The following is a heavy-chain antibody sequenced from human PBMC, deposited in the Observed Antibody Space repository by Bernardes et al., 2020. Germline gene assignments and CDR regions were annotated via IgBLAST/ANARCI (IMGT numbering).Heavy chain of an antibody. D-gene: IGHD1-1*01. CDR3: DLENWNDYDAFDI. Sequence: SETLSLTCTVSGGSISSSSYYWGWIRQPPGKGLEWIGSIYYSGSTYYNPSLKSRVTISVDTSKNQFSLKLSSVTAADTAVYYCDLENWNDYDAFDIWGQGTMVTVSS. V-gene: IGHV4-39*01. CDR1: GGSISSSSYY. CDR2: IYYSGST. J-gene: IGHJ3*02.